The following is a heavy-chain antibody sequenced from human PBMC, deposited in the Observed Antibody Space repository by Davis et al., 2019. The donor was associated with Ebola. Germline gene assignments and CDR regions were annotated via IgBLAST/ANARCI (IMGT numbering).Heavy chain of an antibody. V-gene: IGHV1-58*02. CDR2: IVVGNVNT. Sequence: SVKVSCKASGSTFTNSAMQWVRQARGQRPEWIGSIVVGNVNTNYAQKFQGRVTITRDMSTSTSYLDLSNLRSEDTAVYYCAASAGTVGKFDYWGQGTLVTVSS. CDR1: GSTFTNSA. CDR3: AASAGTVGKFDY. D-gene: IGHD1-14*01. J-gene: IGHJ4*01.